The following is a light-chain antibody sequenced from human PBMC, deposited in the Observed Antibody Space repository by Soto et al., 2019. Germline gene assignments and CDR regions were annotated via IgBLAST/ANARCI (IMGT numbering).Light chain of an antibody. V-gene: IGKV3-15*01. CDR1: QSVRSN. J-gene: IGKJ1*01. Sequence: EIVMTQSPATLSVSPGERATLSCRASQSVRSNLAWYQQKPGQAPRLLIYGASIRDTGIRDRFCGSGSGRELYFSYGSLQSEDCSVYYCQQYNNWPRAFGQGAKVEIK. CDR3: QQYNNWPRA. CDR2: GAS.